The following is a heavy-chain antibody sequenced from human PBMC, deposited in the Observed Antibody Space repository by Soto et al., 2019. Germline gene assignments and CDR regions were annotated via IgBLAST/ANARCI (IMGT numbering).Heavy chain of an antibody. CDR3: VSDRGYGHASVPYS. D-gene: IGHD5-18*01. V-gene: IGHV3-30*03. J-gene: IGHJ4*02. Sequence: QAQLVESGGGVVQPGRSLRLSCAASGFAFSSYGMHWVRQAPGTGLEWVAVISYDGSHRHYADSVKGRFTISRDNSKNMVLLQISSLRAEDTAVYYCVSDRGYGHASVPYSWGQGTLVSVSS. CDR2: ISYDGSHR. CDR1: GFAFSSYG.